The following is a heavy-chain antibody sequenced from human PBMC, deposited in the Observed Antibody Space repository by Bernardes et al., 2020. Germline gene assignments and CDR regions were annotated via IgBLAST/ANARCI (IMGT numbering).Heavy chain of an antibody. D-gene: IGHD7-27*01. CDR1: GFTFSSYA. CDR3: VCGEPIMSPYYFDY. Sequence: GGSLSLSCAASGFTFSSYAMSWVRQAPGKGLEWVSAISGSGGSTYYADSVKGRFTISRDNSKNTLYLQMNSLRAEDTAVYYCVCGEPIMSPYYFDYWGQGTLVTVSS. J-gene: IGHJ4*02. CDR2: ISGSGGST. V-gene: IGHV3-23*01.